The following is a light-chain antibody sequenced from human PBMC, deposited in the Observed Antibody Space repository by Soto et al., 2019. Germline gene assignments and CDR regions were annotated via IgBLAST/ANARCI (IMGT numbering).Light chain of an antibody. Sequence: QSVLTQPPSACGTPGQRVTISCSGSSSNIGSNAVSWYQHFPGTAPKVLIYSDDQRPSGVPDRFSGSKSGTSASLAISGLRAEDEADYFCAAWGDSLNTWVFGGGTKVTVL. J-gene: IGLJ3*02. CDR1: SSNIGSNA. CDR2: SDD. CDR3: AAWGDSLNTWV. V-gene: IGLV1-44*01.